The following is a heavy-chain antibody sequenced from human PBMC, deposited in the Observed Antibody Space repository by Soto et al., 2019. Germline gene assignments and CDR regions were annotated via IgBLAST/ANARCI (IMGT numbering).Heavy chain of an antibody. CDR3: AKEGTFLNWFDP. D-gene: IGHD1-1*01. Sequence: GSLRLSCAASGFTFSSYAMSWVRQALGKGLEWVSAISGSGGSTYYADSVKGRFTISRDNSKNTLYLQMNSLRAEDTAVYYCAKEGTFLNWFDPWGQGTLVTVSS. CDR1: GFTFSSYA. CDR2: ISGSGGST. J-gene: IGHJ5*02. V-gene: IGHV3-23*01.